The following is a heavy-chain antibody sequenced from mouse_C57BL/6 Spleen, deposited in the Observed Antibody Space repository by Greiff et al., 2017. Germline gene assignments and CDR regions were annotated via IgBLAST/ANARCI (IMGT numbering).Heavy chain of an antibody. CDR3: ARSTYYYGSSYESWFAY. CDR1: GYAFNSSW. V-gene: IGHV1-82*01. Sequence: VQLQQSGPELVKPGASVKISCKASGYAFNSSWMNWVKQRPGKGLEWIGRIYPGDGDTNYNGKFKGKATLTADKSSSTAYMQLSSLTSEDSAVYFCARSTYYYGSSYESWFAYWGQGTLVTVSA. D-gene: IGHD1-1*01. J-gene: IGHJ3*01. CDR2: IYPGDGDT.